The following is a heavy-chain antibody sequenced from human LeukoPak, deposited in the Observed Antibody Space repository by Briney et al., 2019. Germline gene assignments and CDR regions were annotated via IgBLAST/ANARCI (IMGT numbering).Heavy chain of an antibody. V-gene: IGHV3-7*02. D-gene: IGHD2-2*01. CDR2: INQDGSVK. Sequence: GGPLRLSCAASGFTFSSHWMNWVRQAPGKGLEWVANINQDGSVKYYVDSVKGRFTISRDNAKNSIYLQMNSLRAEDTAVYYCARGRSSPPPRYCSSTSCYADYFDYWGQGTLVTVSS. J-gene: IGHJ4*02. CDR3: ARGRSSPPPRYCSSTSCYADYFDY. CDR1: GFTFSSHW.